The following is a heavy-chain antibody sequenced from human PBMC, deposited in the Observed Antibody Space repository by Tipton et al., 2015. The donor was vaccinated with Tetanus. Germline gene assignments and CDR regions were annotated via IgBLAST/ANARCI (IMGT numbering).Heavy chain of an antibody. V-gene: IGHV4-59*04. D-gene: IGHD3-10*01. CDR3: ARLREIVSRSGWAFDY. CDR2: ISYSGRT. Sequence: TLSLTCTVSGGSLSSLLWTWTRLSPGKGLEWIGSISYSGRTYYSPSLKSRVNMSVDTSKKDFSVRLGSVTAADTAVYYCARLREIVSRSGWAFDYWGQGILVTVSS. CDR1: GGSLSSLL. J-gene: IGHJ4*02.